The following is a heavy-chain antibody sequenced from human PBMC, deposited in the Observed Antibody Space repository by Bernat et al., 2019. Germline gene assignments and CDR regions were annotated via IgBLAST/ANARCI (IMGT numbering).Heavy chain of an antibody. CDR3: AKDGYNSGWFFDY. Sequence: EVQLVESGGGLTQPGGSLRLSCAASGFTFSSYALNWVRQAPGKGLEWVSTITLSGGSTYYADSGKGRFTISRDNSKNTLYLQMNSLRAEETAVYYCAKDGYNSGWFFDYWGQGTLVTVSS. J-gene: IGHJ4*02. CDR1: GFTFSSYA. D-gene: IGHD6-19*01. CDR2: ITLSGGST. V-gene: IGHV3-23*04.